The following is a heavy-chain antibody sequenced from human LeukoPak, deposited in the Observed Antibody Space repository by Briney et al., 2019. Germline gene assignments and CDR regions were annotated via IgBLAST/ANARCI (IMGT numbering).Heavy chain of an antibody. J-gene: IGHJ6*03. V-gene: IGHV3-48*03. CDR3: AGYYMDV. Sequence: PGGSLRLSCAAPGFTVSSYEMSWVRQAPGKGLEWLSYISSSGITIYYADSVKGRFTISRDDAYNSLHLQMNSLRAEDAAVYYCAGYYMDVWGKGTTVTVSS. CDR2: ISSSGITI. CDR1: GFTVSSYE.